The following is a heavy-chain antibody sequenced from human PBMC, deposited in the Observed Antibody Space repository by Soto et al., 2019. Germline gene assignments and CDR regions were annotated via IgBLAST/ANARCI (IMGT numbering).Heavy chain of an antibody. J-gene: IGHJ4*02. V-gene: IGHV3-15*01. CDR2: IKSKTDGGTT. CDR1: GFTFSNAW. CDR3: TTGTTTISRVDY. D-gene: IGHD1-26*01. Sequence: EVQLVESGGGLVTPGGSLRLSCTASGFTFSNAWMSWVRQAPGKGLEWVGRIKSKTDGGTTDYAAPVKGRFSISRDDSKTTLFLQMNSLKTEDTAVYYCTTGTTTISRVDYWGQGTLVTVSS.